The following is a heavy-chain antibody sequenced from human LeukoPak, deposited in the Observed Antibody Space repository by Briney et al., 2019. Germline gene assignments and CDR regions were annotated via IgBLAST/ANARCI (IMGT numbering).Heavy chain of an antibody. D-gene: IGHD3-3*01. J-gene: IGHJ6*04. Sequence: PSETLSLTCAVYGGSFSGYYWSWIRQPPGKGLEWIGGINHSGSTNYNPSLKSRVTISVDTSKNQFSLKLSSVTAADTAVYYCARGGIRLISLKDYCYGMDVWGKGTTVTVSS. CDR2: INHSGST. CDR1: GGSFSGYY. CDR3: ARGGIRLISLKDYCYGMDV. V-gene: IGHV4-34*01.